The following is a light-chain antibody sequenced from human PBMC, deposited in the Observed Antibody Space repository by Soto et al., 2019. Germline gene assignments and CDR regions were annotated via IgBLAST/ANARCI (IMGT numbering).Light chain of an antibody. CDR2: EVS. J-gene: IGLJ1*01. Sequence: QSALTQPPSASGSPGQSVTITCTGTSSDVGNNFVSWYQQHPGKAPKMMIYEVSKRPSGVPDRFSGTKSDYTAPLTVSGLQVEDEADYYCCTYAGTTAVFGTGTKLTVL. V-gene: IGLV2-8*01. CDR1: SSDVGNNF. CDR3: CTYAGTTAV.